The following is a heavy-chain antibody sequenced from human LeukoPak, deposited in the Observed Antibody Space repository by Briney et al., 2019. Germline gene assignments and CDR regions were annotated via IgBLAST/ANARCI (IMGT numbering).Heavy chain of an antibody. CDR1: GYTFTSYD. V-gene: IGHV1-8*01. CDR3: ASLGWGRDGYNSKGALGYYFDY. J-gene: IGHJ4*02. Sequence: ASVKVSCKASGYTFTSYDINWVRQATGQGLEWMGWMNPDSGNTGYAQKFQGRVTMTRDTSISTAYMELSSLRSEDTAVYYCASLGWGRDGYNSKGALGYYFDYWGQGTLVTVSS. CDR2: MNPDSGNT. D-gene: IGHD5-24*01.